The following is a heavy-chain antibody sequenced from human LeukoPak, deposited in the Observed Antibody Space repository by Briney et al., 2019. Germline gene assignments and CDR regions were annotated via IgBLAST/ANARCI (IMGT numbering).Heavy chain of an antibody. D-gene: IGHD1-26*01. J-gene: IGHJ4*02. CDR1: GFTFSSYA. CDR3: AREGRSFFFEY. V-gene: IGHV3-48*03. Sequence: GGSLRLSCAASGFTFSSYAMNWVRQAPGKGLEWVSYISSSGGTIYYADSVKGRFSISRDNAKNSLYLQMDSLRAEDTAVYYCAREGRSFFFEYWGQGILVTVST. CDR2: ISSSGGTI.